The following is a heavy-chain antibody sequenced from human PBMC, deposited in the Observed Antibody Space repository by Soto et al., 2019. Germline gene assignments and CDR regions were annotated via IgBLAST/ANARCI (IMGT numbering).Heavy chain of an antibody. CDR1: GYTFTSYD. D-gene: IGHD3-16*02. J-gene: IGHJ5*02. Sequence: QVQLVQSGAEVKKPGASVKVSCKASGYTFTSYDINWVRQATGQGLEWMGWMNPNSGNTGYAQKFQGRVTMTTNTSISTAYMELSSLRSEDTAVYYCTRERSSSKRFDPWGQGTLVTVSS. CDR2: MNPNSGNT. CDR3: TRERSSSKRFDP. V-gene: IGHV1-8*01.